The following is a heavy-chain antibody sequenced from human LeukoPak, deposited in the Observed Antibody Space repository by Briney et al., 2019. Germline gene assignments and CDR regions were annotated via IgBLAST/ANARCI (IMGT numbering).Heavy chain of an antibody. J-gene: IGHJ6*02. V-gene: IGHV3-23*01. D-gene: IGHD2-15*01. CDR1: GFTFSNYA. CDR2: ISGSGGST. Sequence: GGYLRLSCAASGFTFSNYAMSWGRQAPGKGLEWVSAISGSGGSTYYADSVKGRFTISRDKSKNTLYLQMNSLRAEDTAAFYCAKGIYTPYYYYYGMDVCGQGSTVTVSS. CDR3: AKGIYTPYYYYYGMDV.